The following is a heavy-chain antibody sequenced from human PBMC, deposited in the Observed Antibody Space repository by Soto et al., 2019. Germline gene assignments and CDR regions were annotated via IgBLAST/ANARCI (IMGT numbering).Heavy chain of an antibody. J-gene: IGHJ6*02. Sequence: GGSLRLSCAASGFTFSSYGMHWVRQAPGKGLEWVAVIWYDGSNKYYADSVKGRFTISRDNSKNTLYLQMNSLRAEDTAVYYCARGSGMQQQTGYCSGGSCPYYYYGMDVWGQGTTVTVSS. D-gene: IGHD2-15*01. V-gene: IGHV3-33*01. CDR1: GFTFSSYG. CDR2: IWYDGSNK. CDR3: ARGSGMQQQTGYCSGGSCPYYYYGMDV.